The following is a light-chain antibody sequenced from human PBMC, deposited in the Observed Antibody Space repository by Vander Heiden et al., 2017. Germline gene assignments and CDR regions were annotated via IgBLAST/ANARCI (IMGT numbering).Light chain of an antibody. CDR2: GAS. V-gene: IGKV3-20*01. J-gene: IGKJ1*01. CDR3: QQYGTT. CDR1: QSVSSSY. Sequence: EIVLTQYPGTLSLSPGERATLSCRASQSVSSSYLAWYQQKPGQAPRLLIYGASSRATGIPDRFSGSGSGTDFTLTISRLEPEDFAVYYCQQYGTTFGQGTKVEIK.